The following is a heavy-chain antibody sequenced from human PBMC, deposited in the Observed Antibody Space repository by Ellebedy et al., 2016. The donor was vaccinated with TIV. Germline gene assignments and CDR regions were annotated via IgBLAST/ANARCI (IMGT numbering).Heavy chain of an antibody. J-gene: IGHJ6*02. V-gene: IGHV2-26*01. CDR1: GFSLSNARMG. Sequence: SGPTLVXPTAPLTLTCTVSGFSLSNARMGVSWIRQPPGKALEWLAHIFSNDEKSYSTSLKSRLTISKDTSKSQVVLTMTNMDPVDTATYYCARTQKDIVVVPAAGGYYYYGMDVWGQGTTVTVSS. CDR2: IFSNDEK. CDR3: ARTQKDIVVVPAAGGYYYYGMDV. D-gene: IGHD2-2*01.